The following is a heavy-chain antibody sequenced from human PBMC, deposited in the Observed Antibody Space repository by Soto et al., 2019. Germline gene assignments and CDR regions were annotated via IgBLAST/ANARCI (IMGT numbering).Heavy chain of an antibody. CDR1: GFTFRNYG. Sequence: ESGGGVVQPGRSLRLSCAASGFTFRNYGMHWVRQAPGKGLEWVAVISYDGSNKYYADSVKGRFTLSRDNSNNTLYLQMNSLRTEDTAVYYCARTYASSSGFGYFDLWGRGTLVTVSS. J-gene: IGHJ2*01. D-gene: IGHD6-6*01. V-gene: IGHV3-30*03. CDR2: ISYDGSNK. CDR3: ARTYASSSGFGYFDL.